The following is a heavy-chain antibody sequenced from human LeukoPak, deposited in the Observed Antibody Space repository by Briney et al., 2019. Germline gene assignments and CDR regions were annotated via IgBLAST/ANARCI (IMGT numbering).Heavy chain of an antibody. Sequence: PSETLSLTCTVSGGSISSYYWSWIRQPPGKGLEWIGYIYYSGSTNNNPSLKSRVTISVGTSKNQFSLKLSSVTAADTAVSYCARGGGSGTYYYYMDVWGKGTTVTISS. CDR2: IYYSGST. V-gene: IGHV4-59*01. CDR3: ARGGGSGTYYYYMDV. CDR1: GGSISSYY. J-gene: IGHJ6*03. D-gene: IGHD6-19*01.